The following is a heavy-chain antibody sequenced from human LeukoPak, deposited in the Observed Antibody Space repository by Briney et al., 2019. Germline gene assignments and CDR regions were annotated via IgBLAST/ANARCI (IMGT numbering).Heavy chain of an antibody. CDR1: GFTFSSYW. Sequence: GGSLRLSCAASGFTFSSYWMSWVRQAPGKGLEWVANIKQDGSEKYYVDSVKGRFTISRDNAKNSLYLQMNSLRAEDTAVYYCARGQYSGYDFFDYWGQGTLVTVSS. CDR2: IKQDGSEK. V-gene: IGHV3-7*01. D-gene: IGHD5-12*01. CDR3: ARGQYSGYDFFDY. J-gene: IGHJ4*02.